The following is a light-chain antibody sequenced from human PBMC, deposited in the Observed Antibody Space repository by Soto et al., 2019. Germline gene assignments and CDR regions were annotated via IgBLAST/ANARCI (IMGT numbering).Light chain of an antibody. V-gene: IGKV1-5*03. CDR3: VQYFDYGFS. CDR1: QGIGTS. J-gene: IGKJ4*01. Sequence: DIPMTQSPSTLSASVGDRVSITCRASQGIGTSLAWYQQKPGKAPNILIYQAFSLGSGVPSRFSGSASGAAFTLTISSLQPEDFATYYCVQYFDYGFSFGGGARVEIK. CDR2: QAF.